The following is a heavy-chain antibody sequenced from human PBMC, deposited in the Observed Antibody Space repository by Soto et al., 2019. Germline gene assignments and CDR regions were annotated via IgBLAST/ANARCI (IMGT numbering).Heavy chain of an antibody. V-gene: IGHV3-15*07. Sequence: SVSNAWMNWVRQAPGKGLEWVGRIKSKTDGGTTDYAAPVKGRFTISRDDSKNTLYLQMNSLKTEDTAVYYCTTGYSSGWQVGDYWGQGTLVTVSS. CDR2: IKSKTDGGTT. CDR1: SVSNAW. J-gene: IGHJ4*02. D-gene: IGHD6-19*01. CDR3: TTGYSSGWQVGDY.